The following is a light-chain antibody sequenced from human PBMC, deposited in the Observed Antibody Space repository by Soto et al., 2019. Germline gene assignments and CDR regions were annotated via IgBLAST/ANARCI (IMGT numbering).Light chain of an antibody. Sequence: EIVWTQSPGTLSLSPGERATLSCRASQSVSSSYLAWYQQKPGQAPRLLIYGASSRATGIPDRFSGSGSGTDFTLTISRLEAEDFAGYYCQQYGSEPRVTVGPGTKVDIK. V-gene: IGKV3-20*01. CDR3: QQYGSEPRVT. CDR2: GAS. J-gene: IGKJ3*01. CDR1: QSVSSSY.